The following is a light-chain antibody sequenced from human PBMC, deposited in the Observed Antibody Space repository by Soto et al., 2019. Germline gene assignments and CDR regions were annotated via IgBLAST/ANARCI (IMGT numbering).Light chain of an antibody. CDR3: QQYDTSPLA. J-gene: IGKJ4*01. CDR2: DAS. V-gene: IGKV3D-20*01. CDR1: QTITSAY. Sequence: ELVLTQSPATLSLSPGERATLSCGASQTITSAYLAWYQLKPGLAPRLLFYDASNRATGVPDRFSGSGSGTDFTITISRLEPEDFAVYYCQQYDTSPLAFGGGTKVEIK.